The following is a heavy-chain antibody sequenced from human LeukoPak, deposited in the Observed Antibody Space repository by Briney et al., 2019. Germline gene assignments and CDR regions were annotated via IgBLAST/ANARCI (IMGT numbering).Heavy chain of an antibody. V-gene: IGHV1-69*04. D-gene: IGHD2-2*01. CDR3: ATEDIVVVPAAKGYYYYYYGMDV. CDR1: GGTFSSDA. Sequence: SVKVSCKASGGTFSSDAISWVRQAPGQGLEWMGRIIPILGIANYAQKFQGRVTITADKSTSTAYMELSSLRSEDTAGYYCATEDIVVVPAAKGYYYYYYGMDVWGQGTTVTVSS. CDR2: IIPILGIA. J-gene: IGHJ6*02.